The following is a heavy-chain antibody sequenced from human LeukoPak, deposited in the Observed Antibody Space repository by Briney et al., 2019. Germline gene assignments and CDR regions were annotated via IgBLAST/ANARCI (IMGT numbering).Heavy chain of an antibody. J-gene: IGHJ5*01. Sequence: PPGGSLRLSCAASGLTFSSYWMSSVRQPPGNGREWVANMKQDGSEKYYVDSVKGRFTISRDNAKKSLYLQMNSLRAEDTAVYYCARERGLDSWGQGTLVTVSS. CDR2: MKQDGSEK. CDR1: GLTFSSYW. CDR3: ARERGLDS. V-gene: IGHV3-7*01.